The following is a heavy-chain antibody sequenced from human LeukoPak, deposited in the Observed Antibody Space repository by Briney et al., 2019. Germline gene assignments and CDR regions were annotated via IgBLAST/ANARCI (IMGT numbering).Heavy chain of an antibody. CDR2: ISGSSSTI. Sequence: PGGSLRLSCAASGFTFSSYSMNWVRQAPGKGLEWVSYISGSSSTIYYADSVKGRFTISRDNAKNSLYLQLNSLRAEDTAVYYCARGVAGTSDGVDYWGQGTLVTVSS. CDR3: ARGVAGTSDGVDY. V-gene: IGHV3-48*04. CDR1: GFTFSSYS. D-gene: IGHD6-19*01. J-gene: IGHJ4*02.